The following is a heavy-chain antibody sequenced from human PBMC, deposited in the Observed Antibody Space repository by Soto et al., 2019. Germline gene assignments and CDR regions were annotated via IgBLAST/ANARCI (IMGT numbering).Heavy chain of an antibody. J-gene: IGHJ4*02. D-gene: IGHD3-3*01. CDR1: GYNFADYW. V-gene: IGHV5-51*01. CDR3: ARGGVSTRTFYY. CDR2: IYPSDSDT. Sequence: HGHSLKISCKGSGYNFADYWIAWVRQMPGKGLELMGIIYPSDSDTRYRPSFQGQVTISADKSISSAYLQWSSLRASDTAMYYCARGGVSTRTFYYWGQGTPVTVSS.